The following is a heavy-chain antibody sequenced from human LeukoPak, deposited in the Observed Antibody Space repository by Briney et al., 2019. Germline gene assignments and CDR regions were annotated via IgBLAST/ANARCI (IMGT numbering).Heavy chain of an antibody. Sequence: ASVKVSCKASSYTFTRYGISWVRQAPGQGLEWMGWINPNSGDTNYAQKFQGRVTMTRDTSISTAYMELSRLRSDDTAVYYCARVRYRLAETYIDYWGQGTLVTVSS. J-gene: IGHJ4*02. CDR3: ARVRYRLAETYIDY. CDR1: SYTFTRYG. V-gene: IGHV1-2*02. CDR2: INPNSGDT. D-gene: IGHD3-16*01.